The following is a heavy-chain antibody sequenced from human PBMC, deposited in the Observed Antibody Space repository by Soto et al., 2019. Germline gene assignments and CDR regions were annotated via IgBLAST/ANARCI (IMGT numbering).Heavy chain of an antibody. CDR1: GYTFTSYG. D-gene: IGHD3-10*01. CDR3: ARDPPYYYVSGSTIYYSGMDV. J-gene: IGHJ6*02. Sequence: ASVKVSCKASGYTFTSYGISWVRQAPGQGLEWMGWISAYNGNTNYAQKLQGRVTMTTDTSTSTAYMELSRLRVDDTAVYYCARDPPYYYVSGSTIYYSGMDVWGQGTTVTVSS. CDR2: ISAYNGNT. V-gene: IGHV1-18*01.